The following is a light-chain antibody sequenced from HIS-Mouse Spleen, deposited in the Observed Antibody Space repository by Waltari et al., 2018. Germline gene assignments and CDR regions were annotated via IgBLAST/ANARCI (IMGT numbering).Light chain of an antibody. Sequence: QSALTQPRSVSGSPGQSVTISCTGTSSDVGGYNYVSWYQQHPGKPPQPMIYDGSKRPSGVPDRFSGSKSGNPASLTISGLQAEDEADYFCCSYAGSYPWVFGGGTKLTVL. CDR2: DGS. V-gene: IGLV2-11*01. J-gene: IGLJ3*02. CDR1: SSDVGGYNY. CDR3: CSYAGSYPWV.